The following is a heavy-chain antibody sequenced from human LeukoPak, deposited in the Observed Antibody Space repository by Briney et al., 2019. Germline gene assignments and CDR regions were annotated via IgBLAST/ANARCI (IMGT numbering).Heavy chain of an antibody. D-gene: IGHD3-3*01. V-gene: IGHV4-59*01. CDR2: IYYSGST. Sequence: SSETLSLTCTVSGGSISSYYWSWIRQPPGKGLEWIGYIYYSGSTNYNPSLKSRVTISVDTSKNQFSLKLSSVTAADTAVYYCARELWSGYYDYWGQGTLVTVSS. CDR3: ARELWSGYYDY. CDR1: GGSISSYY. J-gene: IGHJ4*02.